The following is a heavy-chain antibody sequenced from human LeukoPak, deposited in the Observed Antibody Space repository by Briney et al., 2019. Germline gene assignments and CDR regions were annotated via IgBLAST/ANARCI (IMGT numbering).Heavy chain of an antibody. Sequence: GGSLRLSCAASGFTFDNYRMSWVRQAPGKGLEWVSAISGSGGGTYYADSVKGRFTISRDNSKNTLYLQMSSLSTEDTAVYYCAKTTTGYSSGRYPGWPVDYWGQGTLVSVSS. CDR2: ISGSGGGT. D-gene: IGHD6-13*01. CDR3: AKTTTGYSSGRYPGWPVDY. CDR1: GFTFDNYR. V-gene: IGHV3-23*01. J-gene: IGHJ4*02.